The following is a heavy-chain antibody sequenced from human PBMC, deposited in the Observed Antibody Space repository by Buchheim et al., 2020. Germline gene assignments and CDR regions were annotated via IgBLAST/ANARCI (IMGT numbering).Heavy chain of an antibody. CDR1: GGSFNGYY. V-gene: IGHV4-34*01. CDR2: INHSGST. D-gene: IGHD3-22*01. J-gene: IGHJ4*02. CDR3: ARVRFMIVQAPFDY. Sequence: QVQLQQWGAGLLKPSETLSLTCAVYGGSFNGYYWSWIRQPPDKGLEWIGEINHSGSTNYNPSLKSRVTMSVDTSKSQFSLKLSSVTAADTAVYYCARVRFMIVQAPFDYWGQGTL.